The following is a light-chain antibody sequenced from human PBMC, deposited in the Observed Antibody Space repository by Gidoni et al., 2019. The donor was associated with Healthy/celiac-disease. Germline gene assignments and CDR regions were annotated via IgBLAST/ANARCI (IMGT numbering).Light chain of an antibody. Sequence: EIVLTQPPATRSSSPEERATHSCWASQSVSSYLAWYQQKPGQAPRLLIYDASNRATGIPARFSGSGSGTDFTLTISSLEPEDFAVYYCQQRSNWPLTFGGGTKVEIK. CDR2: DAS. V-gene: IGKV3-11*01. CDR3: QQRSNWPLT. J-gene: IGKJ4*01. CDR1: QSVSSY.